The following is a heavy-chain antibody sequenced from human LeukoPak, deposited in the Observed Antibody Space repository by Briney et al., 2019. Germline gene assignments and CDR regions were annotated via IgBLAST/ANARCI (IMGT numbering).Heavy chain of an antibody. CDR3: ARRARTIFGVVITNWFDP. D-gene: IGHD3-3*01. CDR1: GGSFSNYY. CDR2: SNHSGST. J-gene: IGHJ5*02. V-gene: IGHV4-34*01. Sequence: PSETLSLTCAVYGGSFSNYYWSWIRQPPGKGLEWIGESNHSGSTNYNPSLKSRVTISVDTSKNQFSLKLSSVTAADTAVYYCARRARTIFGVVITNWFDPWGQGTLVTVSS.